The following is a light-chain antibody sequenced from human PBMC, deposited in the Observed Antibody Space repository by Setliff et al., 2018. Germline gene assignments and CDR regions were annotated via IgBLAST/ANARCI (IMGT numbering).Light chain of an antibody. CDR2: EVS. CDR1: SSDIGGYKY. V-gene: IGLV2-8*01. J-gene: IGLJ1*01. CDR3: SSYTSSSTPYV. Sequence: QSALTQPPSASGSPGQSVTISCTGTSSDIGGYKYVSWHQQHPGKAPKLMIFEVSKRPSGVPDRFSGSKSGNTASLTVSGLQAEDEADYYCSSYTSSSTPYVFGTGTKVTVL.